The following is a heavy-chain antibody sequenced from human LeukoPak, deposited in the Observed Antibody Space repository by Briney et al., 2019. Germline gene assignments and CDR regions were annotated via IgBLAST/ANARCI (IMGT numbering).Heavy chain of an antibody. V-gene: IGHV3-30*18. J-gene: IGHJ3*02. CDR3: AKDLVYLGYCSSTSCYAYAIDI. CDR2: ISYDGSNK. D-gene: IGHD2-2*01. CDR1: GFTFSSYG. Sequence: GGSLRLSCAASGFTFSSYGMHWVRQAPGKGLEWVAVISYDGSNKYYADSVKGRFTISRDNSKNTLYLQMNGLRAEDTAVYYCAKDLVYLGYCSSTSCYAYAIDIWGQGTMVTVSS.